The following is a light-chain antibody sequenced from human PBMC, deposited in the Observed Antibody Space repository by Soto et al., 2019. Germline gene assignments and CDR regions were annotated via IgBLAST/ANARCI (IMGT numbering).Light chain of an antibody. Sequence: NFMLTQPHSVSESPGQTVTISCTGSSGSIASNYVQWYQQRPGRAPTTVIYEDNQRPSGVPDRFSGSIDSSSNSASLTISGLKTEDEADYYCQSYDSSNVVFGGGTKLTVL. V-gene: IGLV6-57*02. CDR1: SGSIASNY. CDR2: EDN. CDR3: QSYDSSNVV. J-gene: IGLJ2*01.